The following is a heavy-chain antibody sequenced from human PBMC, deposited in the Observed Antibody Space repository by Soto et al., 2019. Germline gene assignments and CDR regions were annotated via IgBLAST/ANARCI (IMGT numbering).Heavy chain of an antibody. J-gene: IGHJ3*02. D-gene: IGHD3-22*01. CDR2: INAGNGNT. V-gene: IGHV1-3*01. Sequence: ASVKVSCKASGYTFTSYAMHWVRQAPGQRLEWMGWINAGNGNTKYSQKFQGRVTITRDTSASTAYMELSSLRSEDAAVYYCARPDYYDSSGYYGALDAFDIWGQGTMVTVSS. CDR1: GYTFTSYA. CDR3: ARPDYYDSSGYYGALDAFDI.